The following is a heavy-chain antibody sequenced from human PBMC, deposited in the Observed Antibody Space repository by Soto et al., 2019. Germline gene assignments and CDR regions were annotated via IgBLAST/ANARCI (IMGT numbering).Heavy chain of an antibody. CDR3: AKDLPYYDFWSGYSYYYYGMDV. J-gene: IGHJ6*02. D-gene: IGHD3-3*01. Sequence: ASVKVSCKASGGTFSSYTISWVRQVPGQGLEWMGRIIPILGIANYAQKFQGRVTITADKSTSTAYMELSSLRSEDTAVYYCAKDLPYYDFWSGYSYYYYGMDVWGQGTTVTVSS. V-gene: IGHV1-69*04. CDR2: IIPILGIA. CDR1: GGTFSSYT.